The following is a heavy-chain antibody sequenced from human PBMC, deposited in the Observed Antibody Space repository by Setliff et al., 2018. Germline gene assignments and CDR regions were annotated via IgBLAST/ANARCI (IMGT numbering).Heavy chain of an antibody. CDR3: ARSPITIFGVVLHPLDY. J-gene: IGHJ4*02. CDR2: INHSGST. Sequence: SETLSLTCTVSGYSISSGYYWGWIRQPPGKGLEWIGEINHSGSTNYNPSLKSRVTISVDTSKNQFSLKLSSVTAADTAVYYCARSPITIFGVVLHPLDYWGQGTLVTVSS. CDR1: GYSISSGYY. D-gene: IGHD3-3*01. V-gene: IGHV4-38-2*02.